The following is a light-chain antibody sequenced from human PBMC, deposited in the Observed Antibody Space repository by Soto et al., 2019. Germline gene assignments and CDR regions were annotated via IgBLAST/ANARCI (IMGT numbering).Light chain of an antibody. CDR2: DAS. CDR3: QQLNSYPIT. J-gene: IGKJ5*01. CDR1: QSISSW. V-gene: IGKV1-5*01. Sequence: DIQMTQSPSTLSASVGYRVTITCRASQSISSWLAWYQQKPGKAPKLLIYDASSLESGVPSRFSGSGSGTDFTLTISSLQPEDFATYYCQQLNSYPITFGQGTRREIK.